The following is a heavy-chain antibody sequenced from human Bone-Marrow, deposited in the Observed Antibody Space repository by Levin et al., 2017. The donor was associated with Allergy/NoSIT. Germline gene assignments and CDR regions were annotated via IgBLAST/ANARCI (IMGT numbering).Heavy chain of an antibody. J-gene: IGHJ4*02. CDR1: GFTFSSYT. V-gene: IGHV3-48*01. CDR2: ITSNSAI. CDR3: ARDSLRIAAALFDY. Sequence: SGGSLRLSCAASGFTFSSYTMNWVRQAPGKGLEWVSCITSNSAIYYADSVKGRFTISRDNAKNSLYLQMNSLRAEDTAVYYCARDSLRIAAALFDYWGQGTLVTVSS. D-gene: IGHD6-13*01.